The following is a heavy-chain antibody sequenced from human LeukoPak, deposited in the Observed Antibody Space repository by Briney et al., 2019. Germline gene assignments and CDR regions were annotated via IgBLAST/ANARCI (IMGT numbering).Heavy chain of an antibody. V-gene: IGHV3-53*01. CDR2: IYSGGST. CDR3: ARGSGNYCDSSGYDY. D-gene: IGHD3-22*01. Sequence: GGSLRLSCAASGFTVSSNYMSWVRQAPGKGLEWVSVIYSGGSTYYADSVKGRFTISRDNSKNTLYLQMNSLRAEDTAVYYCARGSGNYCDSSGYDYWGQGTLVTVSS. CDR1: GFTVSSNY. J-gene: IGHJ4*02.